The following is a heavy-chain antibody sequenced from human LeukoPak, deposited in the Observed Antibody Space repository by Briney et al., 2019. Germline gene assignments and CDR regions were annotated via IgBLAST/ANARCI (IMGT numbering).Heavy chain of an antibody. CDR3: AKGLVFHDNYFDN. J-gene: IGHJ4*02. Sequence: PGDSLRLSCVASGFSFSTYAMNWVRQVPGKGLEGVSTIGGSDDSTSYADSVKGRFTISSDFSKNTLYLQMNSLRAEDTAVYFCAKGLVFHDNYFDNWGQGTLVTVPS. D-gene: IGHD5/OR15-5a*01. CDR2: IGGSDDST. CDR1: GFSFSTYA. V-gene: IGHV3-23*01.